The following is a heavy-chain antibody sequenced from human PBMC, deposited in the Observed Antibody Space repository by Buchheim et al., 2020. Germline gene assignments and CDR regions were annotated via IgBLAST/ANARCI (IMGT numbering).Heavy chain of an antibody. J-gene: IGHJ6*02. CDR3: ARDGYNNFGEYFAMDV. Sequence: QMQLQESGPGLVKPLQTLSLTCTVSGGSINRGGYYWSWIRQHSVRGLEWIGYIYYTGATYYSTSLKSRVSISVDMSKNQFPLRVNSVTAADTAVYFCARDGYNNFGEYFAMDVWGQGT. CDR1: GGSINRGGYY. D-gene: IGHD4-11*01. CDR2: IYYTGAT. V-gene: IGHV4-31*03.